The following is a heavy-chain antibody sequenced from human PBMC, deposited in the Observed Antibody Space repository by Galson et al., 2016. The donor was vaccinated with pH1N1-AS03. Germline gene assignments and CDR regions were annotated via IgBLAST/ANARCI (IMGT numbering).Heavy chain of an antibody. CDR2: INTDGSST. Sequence: SLRLSCAGSGFSIRTYWMHWVRQVPGKGLVWVSRINTDGSSTNYADSVKDRFTISRDNAKNTLYLQMNSLGAEDTAFYYCARGGDDYIWGGYSGDYWSQRILVTVSS. J-gene: IGHJ4*02. D-gene: IGHD3-16*01. CDR3: ARGGDDYIWGGYSGDY. V-gene: IGHV3-74*01. CDR1: GFSIRTYW.